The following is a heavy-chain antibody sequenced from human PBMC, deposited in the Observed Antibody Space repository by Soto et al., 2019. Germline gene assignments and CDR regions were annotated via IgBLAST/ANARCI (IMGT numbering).Heavy chain of an antibody. J-gene: IGHJ4*02. CDR3: ARGREGDY. CDR1: GYTFTSYG. V-gene: IGHV1-18*01. Sequence: QVHLVQSGAEVKKPGASVKVSCKASGYTFTSYGITWVRQAPGQGLEWMGWISAHNGNTDYAQKLQGRVIVTRDTSTSTAYMELRSLISDDTAVYYFARGREGDYRGQGGLVTVSS. CDR2: ISAHNGNT.